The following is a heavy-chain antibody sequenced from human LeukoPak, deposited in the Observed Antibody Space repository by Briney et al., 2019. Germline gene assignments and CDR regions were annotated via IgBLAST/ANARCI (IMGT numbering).Heavy chain of an antibody. CDR3: ARDSPPGIAAAGSYFDI. V-gene: IGHV3-53*01. CDR2: TYTGGST. CDR1: GFSVSSNY. J-gene: IGHJ4*02. Sequence: PGGSLRLSCAASGFSVSSNYMSWVRQAPGKGLEWVSITYTGGSTDYADSVKGRFTISRDNSKSTLYLQMNSLRAEDTAMYYCARDSPPGIAAAGSYFDIWGQGTLVTVSS. D-gene: IGHD6-13*01.